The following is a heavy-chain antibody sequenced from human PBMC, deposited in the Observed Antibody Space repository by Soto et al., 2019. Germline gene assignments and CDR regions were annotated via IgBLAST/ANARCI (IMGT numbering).Heavy chain of an antibody. CDR3: ASEITVDGRAGY. D-gene: IGHD6-19*01. J-gene: IGHJ4*02. CDR1: GFFFSSYT. CDR2: ISGNSGYI. Sequence: EVQLVESGGGLVKPGGSLRLSCAGPGFFFSSYTMNWVRQAPGKGLEWVSSISGNSGYIYYADSVKGRFTISRDNAKNSLFLQMTNLRAEDTAVYYCASEITVDGRAGYWGQGTLVTVSS. V-gene: IGHV3-21*01.